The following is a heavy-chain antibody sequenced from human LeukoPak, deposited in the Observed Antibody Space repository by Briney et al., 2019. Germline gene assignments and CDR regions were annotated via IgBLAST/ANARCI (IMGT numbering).Heavy chain of an antibody. D-gene: IGHD3-22*01. CDR2: ISGSGGST. Sequence: GGSLRLSCAASGFTFSSYATSWVRQAPGKGLEWVSAISGSGGSTYYADFVKGRFTISRDNSKNTLYLQMNSLRAEDTAVYYCAKASNYYDSSTIDYWGQGTLVTVSS. CDR3: AKASNYYDSSTIDY. CDR1: GFTFSSYA. V-gene: IGHV3-23*01. J-gene: IGHJ4*02.